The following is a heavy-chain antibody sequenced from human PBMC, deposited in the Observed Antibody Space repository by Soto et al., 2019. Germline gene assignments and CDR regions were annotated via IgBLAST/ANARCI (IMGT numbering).Heavy chain of an antibody. CDR2: IYYSGST. J-gene: IGHJ4*02. CDR1: GGSISSYY. Sequence: QVQLQESGPGLVKPSETLSLTCTVSGGSISSYYWSWIRQPPGKGLEWIGDIYYSGSTNYNPSLKSRVTISVDTSKNQFSLKLSSVTAADTAVYYCARGRDGYIFFDYWGQGTLVTVSS. V-gene: IGHV4-59*01. CDR3: ARGRDGYIFFDY. D-gene: IGHD5-12*01.